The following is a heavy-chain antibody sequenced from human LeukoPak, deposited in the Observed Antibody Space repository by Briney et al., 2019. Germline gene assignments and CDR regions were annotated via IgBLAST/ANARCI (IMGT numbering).Heavy chain of an antibody. CDR1: GGSFSGYY. CDR3: ARSGDGYHPDY. V-gene: IGHV4-34*01. Sequence: ASETLSLTCAVYGGSFSGYYWSWIRQPPGKGLEWIGEINHSGSTNYNPSLKSRVTISVDTSKNQFSLKLSSVTAADTAVYYCARSGDGYHPDYWGQGTLVTVSS. D-gene: IGHD5-12*01. CDR2: INHSGST. J-gene: IGHJ4*02.